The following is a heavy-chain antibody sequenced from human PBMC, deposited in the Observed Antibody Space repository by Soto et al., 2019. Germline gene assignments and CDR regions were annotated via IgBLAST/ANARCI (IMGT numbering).Heavy chain of an antibody. CDR3: AKGATYCGGDCYSIGDAFDI. D-gene: IGHD2-21*02. Sequence: GGSLRLSYAASGFTFSTYGIHWVRQAPGKGLEWVAVISYDGSNTYYADSVKGRFTISRDNSKNTLYLQMNSLRAEDTAVYYCAKGATYCGGDCYSIGDAFDIWGQGTMVTVSS. CDR1: GFTFSTYG. J-gene: IGHJ3*02. CDR2: ISYDGSNT. V-gene: IGHV3-30*18.